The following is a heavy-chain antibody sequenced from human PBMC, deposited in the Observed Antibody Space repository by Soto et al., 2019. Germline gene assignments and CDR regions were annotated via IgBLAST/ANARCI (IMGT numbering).Heavy chain of an antibody. CDR1: GDTFSSYT. J-gene: IGHJ3*02. V-gene: IGHV1-69*02. CDR3: AAGGHGAFDI. Sequence: QVKLVQSGAEVKKPGSSVKVSCKASGDTFSSYTISWVRQAPGQGLEWMGRIIPILDIANYAQKFQGRVTITADKSTSTAYMELSSLRSEDTAVYYGAAGGHGAFDIWGQGTMVTVSS. CDR2: IIPILDIA. D-gene: IGHD1-26*01.